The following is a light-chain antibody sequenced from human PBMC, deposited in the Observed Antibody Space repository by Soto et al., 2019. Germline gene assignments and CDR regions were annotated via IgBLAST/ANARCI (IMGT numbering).Light chain of an antibody. V-gene: IGKV1-39*01. CDR2: AAS. CDR1: QSISSY. J-gene: IGKJ2*01. CDR3: QQSYSTPYT. Sequence: DIQMTQSPSSLSASVGDRVTITCRASQSISSYLNWYQQKPGKAPKLLIYAASSLQSGVPSRFSGSGYGTDFTLNISSLQPEDFATYYCQQSYSTPYTFGQGTKLEIK.